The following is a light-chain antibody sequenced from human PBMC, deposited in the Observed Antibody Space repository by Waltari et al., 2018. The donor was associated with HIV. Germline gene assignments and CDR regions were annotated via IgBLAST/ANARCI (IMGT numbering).Light chain of an antibody. J-gene: IGKJ4*01. Sequence: DLVMTLSPASLAVSLRERATINCKSSQSVLYSSNKKNYLALYQQKAGQPPKLLIYWASTRESGVPDRFSGSGSETDFTLTISSLQAEDVAVYYCQQYYSTPRTFGGGTTVEIK. CDR3: QQYYSTPRT. V-gene: IGKV4-1*01. CDR1: QSVLYSSNKKNY. CDR2: WAS.